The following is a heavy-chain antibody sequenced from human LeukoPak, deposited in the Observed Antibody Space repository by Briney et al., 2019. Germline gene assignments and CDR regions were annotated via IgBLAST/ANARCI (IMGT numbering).Heavy chain of an antibody. V-gene: IGHV1-2*02. J-gene: IGHJ4*02. CDR2: INPNSGGT. CDR1: GYTFTDQW. Sequence: ASVKVSCKASGYTFTDQWIHWVRQAPGQGLEWLGWINPNSGGTNYAQKLEGRIAMTTDTSINTGYMEMTRLTSDDTAVYYCARAHSSLRLYHFDYWGQGTLVTVSS. D-gene: IGHD6-13*01. CDR3: ARAHSSLRLYHFDY.